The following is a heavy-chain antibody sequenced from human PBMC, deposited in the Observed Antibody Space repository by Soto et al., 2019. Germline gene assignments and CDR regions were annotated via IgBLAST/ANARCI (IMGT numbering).Heavy chain of an antibody. CDR3: ARGYNWTYGRGAGSLLFDY. V-gene: IGHV4-30-4*01. Sequence: HVQLQESGPGLVKPSQTLSLTCTVSGDSISSGDYYWSLIRQSPGKGLEWIGYIYYSGSTYYNPSLKSRITMSVDTSKNQFSLKLSSVTAADTAVYYCARGYNWTYGRGAGSLLFDYWGHGTLVTVSS. CDR1: GDSISSGDYY. CDR2: IYYSGST. D-gene: IGHD1-7*01. J-gene: IGHJ4*01.